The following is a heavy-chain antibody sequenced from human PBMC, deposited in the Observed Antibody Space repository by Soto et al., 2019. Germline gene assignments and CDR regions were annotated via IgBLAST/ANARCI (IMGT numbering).Heavy chain of an antibody. D-gene: IGHD6-6*01. V-gene: IGHV4-34*01. CDR2: INHSGST. Sequence: SETLSLTCAVYGGSFSGYYWSWIRQPPGKGLEWIGEINHSGSTNYNPSLKSRVTISVDTSKNQFSLKLSSVTAADTAVYYCARHGGPSSLVTGIYFDYWGQGTLVTVSS. CDR1: GGSFSGYY. CDR3: ARHGGPSSLVTGIYFDY. J-gene: IGHJ4*02.